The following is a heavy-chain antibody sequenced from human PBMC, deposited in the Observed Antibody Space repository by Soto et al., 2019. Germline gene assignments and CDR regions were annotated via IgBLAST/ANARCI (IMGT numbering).Heavy chain of an antibody. V-gene: IGHV4-39*01. D-gene: IGHD3-3*01. J-gene: IGHJ6*02. CDR3: ARISYYDFWSGYYGDYYGMDV. CDR1: GGSISGSSYY. CDR2: IYYSGST. Sequence: SETLSLTCTVSGGSISGSSYYWGWIRQPPGKGLEWIGSIYYSGSTYYNPSLKSRVTISVDTSKNQFSLKLSSVTAADTAVYYCARISYYDFWSGYYGDYYGMDVWAQGTTVTVSS.